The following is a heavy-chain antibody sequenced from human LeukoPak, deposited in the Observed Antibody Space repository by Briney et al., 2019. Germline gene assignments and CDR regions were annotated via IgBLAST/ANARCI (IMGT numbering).Heavy chain of an antibody. V-gene: IGHV1-46*01. J-gene: IGHJ4*02. CDR3: ARDAPMIVVPYDY. Sequence: GASVKVSCKASGYTFTSCYIHWLRQALGQGLEWMGIINPSGGSTSYAQKFQGRVTMTRDMSTSTVYMELRSLRSDDTAVYYCARDAPMIVVPYDYWGQGTLVTVSS. CDR1: GYTFTSCY. CDR2: INPSGGST. D-gene: IGHD3-22*01.